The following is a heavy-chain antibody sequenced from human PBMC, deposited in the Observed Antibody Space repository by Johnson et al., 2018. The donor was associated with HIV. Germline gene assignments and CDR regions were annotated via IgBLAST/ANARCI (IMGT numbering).Heavy chain of an antibody. CDR1: GFTFSSYA. J-gene: IGHJ3*01. D-gene: IGHD3-22*01. CDR2: ISYDGSNK. Sequence: QVQLVESGGGVVQPGRSLRLSCAASGFTFSSYAMHWVRQAPGKGLEWVAVISYDGSNKYYADSVKGRFTISRDNSKNTLFLQMNSLRAEDTAVYYCARNYYDRSDAFYLWGQGTMVTGS. V-gene: IGHV3-30*04. CDR3: ARNYYDRSDAFYL.